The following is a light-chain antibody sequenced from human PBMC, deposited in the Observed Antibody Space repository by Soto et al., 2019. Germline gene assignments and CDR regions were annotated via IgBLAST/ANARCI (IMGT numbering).Light chain of an antibody. Sequence: DIQMTQSPSPLSASVGDRVYITCRTSQSINTFLNWYQAKPGKAPKLLIYEASNLGNGVPSRFSGSGSGTDFTLTISSLQPEDSATYDCQQSYRTPPFNFGPGTRVDI. V-gene: IGKV1-39*01. CDR3: QQSYRTPPFN. CDR1: QSINTF. CDR2: EAS. J-gene: IGKJ3*01.